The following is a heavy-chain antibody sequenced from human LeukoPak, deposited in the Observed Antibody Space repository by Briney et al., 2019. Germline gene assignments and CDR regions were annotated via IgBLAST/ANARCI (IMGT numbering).Heavy chain of an antibody. CDR3: ARRHSSGWYAGAFDI. Sequence: PRGSLRLSCAASGFTFSSYAMHWVRQAPGKGLEYVSAISSNGGSTYYAKSVKGRFTISRDNSKNTLYLQMGSLRAEDMAVYYCARRHSSGWYAGAFDIWGQGTMVTVSS. D-gene: IGHD6-19*01. CDR2: ISSNGGST. V-gene: IGHV3-64*01. J-gene: IGHJ3*02. CDR1: GFTFSSYA.